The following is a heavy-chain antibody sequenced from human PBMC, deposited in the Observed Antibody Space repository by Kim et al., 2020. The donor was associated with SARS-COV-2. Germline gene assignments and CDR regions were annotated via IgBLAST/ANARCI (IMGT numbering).Heavy chain of an antibody. V-gene: IGHV3-72*01. J-gene: IGHJ5*02. CDR3: ARVSLHSSSWYP. Sequence: GGSLRLSCVASGFTFSDHYMDWVRQAPGKGLEWVARIRVKANSYSTTYAASVEGRFTISRDDSKNSLYLQMNSLKTEDTAVYYCARVSLHSSSWYPWGQGTLVTVSS. CDR2: IRVKANSYST. CDR1: GFTFSDHY. D-gene: IGHD6-13*01.